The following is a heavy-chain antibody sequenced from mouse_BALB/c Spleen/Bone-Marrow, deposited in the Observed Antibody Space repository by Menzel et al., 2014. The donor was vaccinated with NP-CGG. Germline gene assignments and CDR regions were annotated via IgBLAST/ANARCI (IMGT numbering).Heavy chain of an antibody. Sequence: EVKLMESGAELVKPGASVKLPCTASGFNIKDTYMHRVKQRPEQGLEWIGRIDPANGNTKYDPKFQGKATITADTSSNTAYLQLSSLTSEDTAVYYCARAGRGRYFDVWGSGTTVTVSS. CDR3: ARAGRGRYFDV. J-gene: IGHJ1*01. CDR1: GFNIKDTY. V-gene: IGHV14-3*02. D-gene: IGHD4-1*01. CDR2: IDPANGNT.